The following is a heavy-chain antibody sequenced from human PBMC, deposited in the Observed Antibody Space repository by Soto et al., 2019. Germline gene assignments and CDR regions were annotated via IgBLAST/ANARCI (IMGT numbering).Heavy chain of an antibody. J-gene: IGHJ4*02. D-gene: IGHD5-12*01. CDR1: GGSVSSGSYY. CDR3: ARGAGYSGYY. Sequence: SETLSLTCTVSGGSVSSGSYYWSWIRQPPGKGLEWIGYIYYSGSTNYNPSLKPRVTISVDTSKNQFSLKLSSVTAADTAVYYCARGAGYSGYYWGLGTLVTVSS. V-gene: IGHV4-61*01. CDR2: IYYSGST.